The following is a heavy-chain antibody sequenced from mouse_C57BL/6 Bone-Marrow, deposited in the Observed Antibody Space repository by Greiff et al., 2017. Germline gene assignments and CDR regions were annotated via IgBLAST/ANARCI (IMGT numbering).Heavy chain of an antibody. CDR3: ARCGKGWYFDV. Sequence: EVKLMESEGGLVQPGSSMKLSCTASGFTFSDYYMAWVRQVPEKGLEWVANINYDGSSTYYLDSLKSRFIISRDNAKNILYLQMSSLKSEDTATYYCARCGKGWYFDVWGTGTTVTVSS. D-gene: IGHD1-1*02. CDR1: GFTFSDYY. V-gene: IGHV5-16*01. CDR2: INYDGSST. J-gene: IGHJ1*03.